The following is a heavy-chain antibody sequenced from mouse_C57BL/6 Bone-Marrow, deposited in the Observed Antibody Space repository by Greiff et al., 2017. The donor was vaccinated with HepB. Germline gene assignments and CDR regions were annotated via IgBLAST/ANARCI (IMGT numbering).Heavy chain of an antibody. J-gene: IGHJ2*01. V-gene: IGHV1-52*01. CDR3: SVYYYGSNDY. CDR2: IDPSDSET. CDR1: GYTFTSYW. Sequence: QVQLQHPGAELVRPGSSVKLSCKASGYTFTSYWMHWVKQRPIQGLEWIGNIDPSDSETHYNQKFKDKATLTVDKSSSTAYMQLSSLTSEDSAVYYCSVYYYGSNDYWGQGTTLTVSS. D-gene: IGHD1-1*01.